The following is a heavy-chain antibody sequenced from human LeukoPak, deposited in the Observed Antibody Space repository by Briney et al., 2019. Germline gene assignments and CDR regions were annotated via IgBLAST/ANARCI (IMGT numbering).Heavy chain of an antibody. J-gene: IGHJ6*02. CDR2: ISYDGSNK. V-gene: IGHV3-30*03. D-gene: IGHD3-16*01. Sequence: GGSLRLSCAASGFTFSSYGMHWVRQAPGKGLEWVAVISYDGSNKYYADPVKGRFTISRDNSKNTLYLQMNSLRAEDTAVYFCARGGGLDVWGQGATVTVSS. CDR1: GFTFSSYG. CDR3: ARGGGLDV.